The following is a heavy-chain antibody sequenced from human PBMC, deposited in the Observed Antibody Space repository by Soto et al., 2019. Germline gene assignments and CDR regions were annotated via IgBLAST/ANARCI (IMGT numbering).Heavy chain of an antibody. CDR3: ARSGCGGDCYSAYYYGMDV. J-gene: IGHJ6*02. CDR1: GYTFTSYG. D-gene: IGHD2-21*02. Sequence: GASVKVSYKASGYTFTSYGISWVRQAPGQGLEWMGWISAYNGNTNYAQKLQGRVTMTTDTSTSTAYMGLRSLRSDDTAVYYCARSGCGGDCYSAYYYGMDVWGQGTTVTVSS. V-gene: IGHV1-18*01. CDR2: ISAYNGNT.